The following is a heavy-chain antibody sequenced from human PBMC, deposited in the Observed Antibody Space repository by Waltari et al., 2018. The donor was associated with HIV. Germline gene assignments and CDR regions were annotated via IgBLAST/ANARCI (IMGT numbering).Heavy chain of an antibody. J-gene: IGHJ6*02. CDR3: AKEGATLTTSAYFYYYGMDV. V-gene: IGHV3-30*02. Sequence: QVQLVESGGGVVQPGGSLRLSCAASGFTFTGYDIHWVRQAPGKGLGWVAFMRYDGTNKYYADSVKGRFTISRDNSKNSLYLQMNSLRAEDTALYYCAKEGATLTTSAYFYYYGMDVWDQGTTVTVSS. CDR2: MRYDGTNK. CDR1: GFTFTGYD. D-gene: IGHD4-4*01.